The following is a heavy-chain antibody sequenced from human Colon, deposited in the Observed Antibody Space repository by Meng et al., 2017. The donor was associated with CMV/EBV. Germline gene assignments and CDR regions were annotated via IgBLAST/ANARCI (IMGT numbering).Heavy chain of an antibody. V-gene: IGHV3-30*02. CDR2: IRFDGTTE. J-gene: IGHJ5*02. CDR3: AQDPTYYDVVTGHPEGKRFDP. Sequence: GGSLRLSCAASGLTFNAHGMHWVRQAPGKGLQWVAFIRFDGTTEYYADAVKGRFTISRDNSKNTLSLEMNSLRAEDTAVYYCAQDPTYYDVVTGHPEGKRFDPWGLGTLVTVSS. D-gene: IGHD3-9*01. CDR1: GLTFNAHG.